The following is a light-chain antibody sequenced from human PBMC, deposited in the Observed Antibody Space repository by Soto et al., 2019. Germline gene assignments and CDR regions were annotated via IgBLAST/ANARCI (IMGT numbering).Light chain of an antibody. J-gene: IGKJ1*01. Sequence: AIQMTQSPSSLSASVGDRVIITCRASQDIGNDLGWYQQEPGKPPKLLIFAASNLQTGVPTRFSGNRSGTDFALTISYLQPEDFATYYCLQDHIYPQTFGQGTKVEIK. V-gene: IGKV1-6*01. CDR1: QDIGND. CDR3: LQDHIYPQT. CDR2: AAS.